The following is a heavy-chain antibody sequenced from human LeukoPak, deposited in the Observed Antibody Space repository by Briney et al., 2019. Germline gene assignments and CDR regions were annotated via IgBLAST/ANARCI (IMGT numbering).Heavy chain of an antibody. V-gene: IGHV1-69*04. J-gene: IGHJ4*02. CDR3: ARDLSWVAGIFDY. CDR1: GGTFTSHT. Sequence: SVNVTCKASGGTFTSHTISWVRHAPGQGLEWMGRIIPILGIANYAQKFQGRVTIPADKSTSTAYMELSSLRSEDTAVYYCARDLSWVAGIFDYWGQGTMVTVSS. D-gene: IGHD6-19*01. CDR2: IIPILGIA.